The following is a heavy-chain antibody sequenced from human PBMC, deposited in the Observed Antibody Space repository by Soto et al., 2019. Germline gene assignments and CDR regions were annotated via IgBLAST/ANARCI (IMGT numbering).Heavy chain of an antibody. D-gene: IGHD3-9*01. CDR1: VGTFSSYA. V-gene: IGHV1-69*13. CDR3: ARAPPDYDILTGFGRYGMDV. Sequence: SVNVSCKASVGTFSSYAISWVRQAPGQGLEWMGGIIPIFGTANYAQKFQGRVTITADESTSTAYMELSRLRSEDTAVYYCARAPPDYDILTGFGRYGMDVWGQGTTVPVSS. CDR2: IIPIFGTA. J-gene: IGHJ6*02.